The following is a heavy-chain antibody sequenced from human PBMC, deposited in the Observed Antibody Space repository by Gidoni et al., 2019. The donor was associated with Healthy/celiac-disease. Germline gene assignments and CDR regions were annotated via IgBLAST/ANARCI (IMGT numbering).Heavy chain of an antibody. CDR1: GITFRKYF. J-gene: IGHJ4*02. CDR3: AKDENPRDS. CDR2: INPSGGST. Sequence: EVQLLASGGYLVQPGGSWSLSSAAAGITFRKYFMSWVRQDPGKGLEWVSTINPSGGSTYYADSVRGRFTMSRDNSKNTLYLQMNSLGAEDTAIYYCAKDENPRDSWGQGTLVTVSS. V-gene: IGHV3-23*01.